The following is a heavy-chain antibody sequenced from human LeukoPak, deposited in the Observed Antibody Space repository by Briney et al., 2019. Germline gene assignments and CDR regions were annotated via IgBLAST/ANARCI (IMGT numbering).Heavy chain of an antibody. CDR2: TNSSDAGS. Sequence: GGSLRLYCAVSSFPLCYFAMRWVPQAPGKGLEWVSATNSSDAGSYYADSVRGRFTSSRDKSKITLYLQMNSLRAEDAAVYYCANGPVTSCSGVYCYPIDYGGWGNVITVSS. J-gene: IGHJ4*02. V-gene: IGHV3-23*01. CDR3: ANGPVTSCSGVYCYPIDY. CDR1: SFPLCYFA. D-gene: IGHD2-15*01.